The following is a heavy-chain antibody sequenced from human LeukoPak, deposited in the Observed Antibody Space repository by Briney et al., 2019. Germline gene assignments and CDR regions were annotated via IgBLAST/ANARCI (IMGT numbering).Heavy chain of an antibody. D-gene: IGHD3-3*01. CDR3: AKTRIRFLEWLPIDY. J-gene: IGHJ4*02. CDR1: GFTFDDYA. Sequence: SLRLSCAASGFTFDDYAMHWVRQAPGKGLEWVSGISWNSGSIGYADSVKGRFTISRDNAKNSLYLQMDSLRAEGTALYYCAKTRIRFLEWLPIDYWGQGTLVTVSS. V-gene: IGHV3-9*01. CDR2: ISWNSGSI.